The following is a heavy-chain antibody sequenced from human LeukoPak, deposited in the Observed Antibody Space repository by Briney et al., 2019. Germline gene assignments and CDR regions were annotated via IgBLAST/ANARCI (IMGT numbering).Heavy chain of an antibody. CDR2: IRYDGSNK. Sequence: GGSLRLSCAASGFTFRNYALHWVRQAPGKGLEWVAFIRYDGSNKYYADSVKGRFTISRDNSKNTLYLQMNSLRAEDTAVYYCAKDSSVYYYDSRNFDYWGQGTLVTVSS. CDR3: AKDSSVYYYDSRNFDY. J-gene: IGHJ4*02. CDR1: GFTFRNYA. D-gene: IGHD3-22*01. V-gene: IGHV3-30*02.